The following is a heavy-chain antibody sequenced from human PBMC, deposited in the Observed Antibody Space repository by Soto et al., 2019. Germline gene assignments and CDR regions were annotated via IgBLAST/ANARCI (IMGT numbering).Heavy chain of an antibody. V-gene: IGHV3-23*01. CDR3: AKDKAGTTSFDY. Sequence: GGSLRLCCAVSGFTIRSYAMSWVRQAPGKGLEWVSAISDRGDTTHYADSVKGRFTISRDTAKNTLHLQMNTLRVEDTAVYYCAKDKAGTTSFDYWGRGTLVTVSS. CDR1: GFTIRSYA. CDR2: ISDRGDTT. J-gene: IGHJ4*02. D-gene: IGHD1-1*01.